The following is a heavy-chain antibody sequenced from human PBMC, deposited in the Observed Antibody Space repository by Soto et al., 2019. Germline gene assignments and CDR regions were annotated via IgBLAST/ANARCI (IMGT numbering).Heavy chain of an antibody. CDR1: GGSISGSNW. V-gene: IGHV4-4*02. Sequence: PSETLSLTCAVSGGSISGSNWWSWVRQPPGKGLEWIGEIYHSGSTNYNPPLKSRVTISVDKSKNQFSLKLSSVTAADTAVYYCARDRQLGYCSGGSCLGGMDVWGQGTTVTVSS. D-gene: IGHD2-15*01. CDR2: IYHSGST. CDR3: ARDRQLGYCSGGSCLGGMDV. J-gene: IGHJ6*02.